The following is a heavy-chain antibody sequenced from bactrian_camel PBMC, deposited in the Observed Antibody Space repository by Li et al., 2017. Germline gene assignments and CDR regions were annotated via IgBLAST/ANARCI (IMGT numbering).Heavy chain of an antibody. CDR2: ITNDGLT. CDR1: RQSYC. D-gene: IGHD3*01. V-gene: IGHV3S53*01. J-gene: IGHJ4*01. Sequence: QLVESGGGSVQAGGSLRLSCEASRQSYCMARFRQVPGKEREVIAAITNDGLTSYRDSVKGRFTISRDNVEHAPYLQMTSLQPEDTAMYYCATFRPCMSARQALNELQSTLPLGHGTQVTVS.